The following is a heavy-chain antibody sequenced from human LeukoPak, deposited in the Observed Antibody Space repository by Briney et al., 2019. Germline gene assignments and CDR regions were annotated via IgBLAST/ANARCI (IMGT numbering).Heavy chain of an antibody. D-gene: IGHD5-18*01. J-gene: IGHJ6*02. V-gene: IGHV4-59*01. CDR2: IYYSGST. CDR3: ARTQRGYNYGYQYYYYGLDV. CDR1: GGSITRYY. Sequence: SETLSLTCSVSGGSITRYYWSWIRQPPGEGLEWIGYIYYSGSTNYNPSLKSRVTISVDTSKIRFSLKLSSVTAADTAVYYCARTQRGYNYGYQYYYYGLDVWGQGTTVTVSS.